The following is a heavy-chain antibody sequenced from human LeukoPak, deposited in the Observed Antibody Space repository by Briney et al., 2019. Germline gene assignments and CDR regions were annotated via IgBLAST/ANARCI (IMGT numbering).Heavy chain of an antibody. V-gene: IGHV5-51*01. J-gene: IGHJ3*02. CDR2: IYPGDSDT. CDR1: GYRFNSYW. Sequence: GESLKISCKGSGYRFNSYWIGWVRPMPGKGLEWMGIIYPGDSDTRYSPSFEGQVTMSDDRSISTAYLQWSSPKASDSAMYYCARSRGSSSWYMDAFDIWGQGTMVTVSS. CDR3: ARSRGSSSWYMDAFDI. D-gene: IGHD6-13*01.